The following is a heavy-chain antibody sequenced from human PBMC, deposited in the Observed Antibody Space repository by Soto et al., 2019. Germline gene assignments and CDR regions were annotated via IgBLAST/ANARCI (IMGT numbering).Heavy chain of an antibody. J-gene: IGHJ5*02. CDR3: ARGRTLLLWFWGVDNWFDP. CDR2: INAGNGNT. D-gene: IGHD3-10*01. V-gene: IGHV1-3*01. CDR1: GYTFTSYA. Sequence: ASVKVSCKASGYTFTSYAMHWVRQAPGQRLEWMGWINAGNGNTKYSQKFQGRVTITRDTSASTAYMELSSLRSEDTAVYYCARGRTLLLWFWGVDNWFDPWGQGTLVTVSS.